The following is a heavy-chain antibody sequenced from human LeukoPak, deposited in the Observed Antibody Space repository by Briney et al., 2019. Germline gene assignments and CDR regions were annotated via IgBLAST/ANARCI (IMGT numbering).Heavy chain of an antibody. Sequence: PGGSLRLSCAASGFTFSSYWMSWVRQAPGKELEWVANIKQDGSEKYYVDSVKGRFTISRDNAKNSLYLQMNSLRAEDTAVYYCAREAFHDYGPSYMDVWGKGTTVTVSS. CDR1: GFTFSSYW. CDR3: AREAFHDYGPSYMDV. CDR2: IKQDGSEK. J-gene: IGHJ6*03. D-gene: IGHD4-17*01. V-gene: IGHV3-7*01.